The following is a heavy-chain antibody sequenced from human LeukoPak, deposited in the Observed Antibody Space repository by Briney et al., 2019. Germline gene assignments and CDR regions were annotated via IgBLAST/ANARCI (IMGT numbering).Heavy chain of an antibody. CDR3: ARDRGSGWYVFDY. J-gene: IGHJ4*02. Sequence: GGSLRLSCAASGSTFSSSAMHWVRQAPGKGLEWVAVIWYDGSNKYYGDSVKGRFTISRDNSKDTLYLQMNSLRAEDTAVYFCARDRGSGWYVFDYWGQGTLVTVSS. CDR1: GSTFSSSA. V-gene: IGHV3-33*08. D-gene: IGHD6-19*01. CDR2: IWYDGSNK.